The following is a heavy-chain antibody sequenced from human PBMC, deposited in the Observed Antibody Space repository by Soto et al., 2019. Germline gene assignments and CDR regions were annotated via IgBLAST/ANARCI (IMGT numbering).Heavy chain of an antibody. CDR3: AHSWYCSGGSCYYTYYFDY. Sequence: QITLKESGPTLVKPTQTLTLTCTFSGFSLSTSGVGVGWIRQPPGKALEWLALIYWEDDKRYSPSLKIRLTITKDTSTNQVVLTMTNMDAVDKAIYYCAHSWYCSGGSCYYTYYFDYRGQGTLVTVSS. J-gene: IGHJ4*02. CDR2: IYWEDDK. CDR1: GFSLSTSGVG. D-gene: IGHD2-15*01. V-gene: IGHV2-5*02.